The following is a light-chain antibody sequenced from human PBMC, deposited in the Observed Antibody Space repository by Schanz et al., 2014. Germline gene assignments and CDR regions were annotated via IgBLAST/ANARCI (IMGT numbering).Light chain of an antibody. CDR2: NAS. Sequence: EIVMTQSPATLSLSPGEGATLSCRASQGLGSLLAWYQQNPGQGPRLLIYNASTRATGIPARFSGSGSGTEFALTISNLQSEDFAVYYCQQYNDWPLTFGGGTKVEIK. V-gene: IGKV3-15*01. CDR1: QGLGSL. J-gene: IGKJ4*01. CDR3: QQYNDWPLT.